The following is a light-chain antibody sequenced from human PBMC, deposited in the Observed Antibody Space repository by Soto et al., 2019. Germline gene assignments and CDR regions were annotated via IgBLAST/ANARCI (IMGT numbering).Light chain of an antibody. J-gene: IGLJ2*01. Sequence: QSVLTQPHSASGTPGQRVTISCSGSSSNIGSNYVYWYQQLPGTAPKLLIYRNNQWPSGVPDRISGSKSGTSASLAISGLRSEDEADYYCATWDDSLSGLVFGGGTQLTVL. CDR1: SSNIGSNY. CDR3: ATWDDSLSGLV. CDR2: RNN. V-gene: IGLV1-47*01.